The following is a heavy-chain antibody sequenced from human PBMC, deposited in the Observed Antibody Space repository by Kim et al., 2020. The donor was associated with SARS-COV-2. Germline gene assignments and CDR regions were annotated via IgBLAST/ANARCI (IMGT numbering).Heavy chain of an antibody. J-gene: IGHJ6*04. D-gene: IGHD6-19*01. Sequence: ASVKVSCKASGYTFTSYGISWVRQAPGQGLEWMGWISAYNGNTNYAQKLQGRVTMTTDTSTSTAYMELRSLRSDDTAVYYCVRDPGGWYGYYYGMNVWGKGATVTVSS. CDR3: VRDPGGWYGYYYGMNV. V-gene: IGHV1-18*01. CDR1: GYTFTSYG. CDR2: ISAYNGNT.